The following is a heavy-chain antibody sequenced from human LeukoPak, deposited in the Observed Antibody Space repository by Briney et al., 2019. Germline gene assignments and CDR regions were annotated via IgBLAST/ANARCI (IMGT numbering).Heavy chain of an antibody. V-gene: IGHV4-61*01. D-gene: IGHD1-7*01. CDR1: GGSVSSGIYY. CDR3: ARVPGGGTAAN. CDR2: IYYSGST. Sequence: PSETLSLTCTVSGGSVSSGIYYWSWIRQPPGKGLEWIGYIYYSGSTNYNPSLKSRVTISVDTSKNQFSLKLRSVTAADTAVYYCARVPGGGTAANWGQGTMVTVSS. J-gene: IGHJ3*01.